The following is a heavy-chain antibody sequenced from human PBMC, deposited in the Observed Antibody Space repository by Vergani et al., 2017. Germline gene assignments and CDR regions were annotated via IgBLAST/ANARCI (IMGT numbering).Heavy chain of an antibody. J-gene: IGHJ2*01. CDR2: IYYSGST. CDR1: GGSISSGSYY. V-gene: IGHV4-61*01. CDR3: AGEAYCGGDCYTLNYWYFDL. D-gene: IGHD2-21*02. Sequence: QVQLQESGPGLVKPSQTLSLTCTVSGGSISSGSYYWSWIRQPPGKGLEWIGYIYYSGSTNYNPSLKSRVPISVDTSKNQFSLKLSSVNAADTAVYYCAGEAYCGGDCYTLNYWYFDLWGRGTLVTVSS.